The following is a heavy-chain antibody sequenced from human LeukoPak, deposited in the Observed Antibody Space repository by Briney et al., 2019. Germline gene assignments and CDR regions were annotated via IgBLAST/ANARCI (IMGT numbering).Heavy chain of an antibody. CDR1: GGSISSYY. D-gene: IGHD3-10*01. J-gene: IGHJ3*02. V-gene: IGHV4-59*01. CDR2: VFYSGST. CDR3: ARVNYGSGSVGAFDI. Sequence: PSETLSLTCTVSGGSISSYYWSWIRQPPGKGLERIGYVFYSGSTNYNPSLKSRVTISVDTSKNQFSLKLSSVTAADTAVYYCARVNYGSGSVGAFDIWGQGTMVTASS.